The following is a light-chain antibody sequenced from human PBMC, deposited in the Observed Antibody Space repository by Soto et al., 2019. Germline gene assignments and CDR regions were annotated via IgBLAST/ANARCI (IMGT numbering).Light chain of an antibody. Sequence: VVTQSPATLSVFPVETATLSCRASQSVSRDLAWYQQRPGQAPRLLSYGASTRATGIPARFRGSGSGTEFRLTISSLQSEDFATYYCQQYNTWHPKMAFGRGTKVEIK. CDR1: QSVSRD. V-gene: IGKV3-15*01. J-gene: IGKJ1*01. CDR3: QQYNTWHPKMA. CDR2: GAS.